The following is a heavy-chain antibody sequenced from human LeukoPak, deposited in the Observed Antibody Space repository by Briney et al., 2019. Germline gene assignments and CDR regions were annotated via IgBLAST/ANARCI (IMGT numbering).Heavy chain of an antibody. CDR1: GFTFSSYG. V-gene: IGHV3-33*01. D-gene: IGHD3-22*01. J-gene: IGHJ4*02. CDR3: AREFYYYDSSGPPFDY. Sequence: GRSLRLSCAASGFTFSSYGMHWVRQAPGKGLEWVAVIWYDGSNKYYADSVKGRFTISRDNSKNTLYPQMNSLRAEDTAVYYCAREFYYYDSSGPPFDYWGQGTLVTVSS. CDR2: IWYDGSNK.